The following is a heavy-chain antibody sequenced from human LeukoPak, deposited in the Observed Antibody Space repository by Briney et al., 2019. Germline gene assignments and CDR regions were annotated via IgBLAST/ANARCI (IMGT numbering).Heavy chain of an antibody. Sequence: ASVKVSCKASGYTFTSYGISWVRQAPGQGLEWMGWISAYNGNTNYAQKLQGRVTMTTDTSTGTAYMELRSLRSDDTAVYYCARDAPRATVTTPSFDYWGQGTLVTVSS. J-gene: IGHJ4*02. V-gene: IGHV1-18*01. CDR1: GYTFTSYG. CDR3: ARDAPRATVTTPSFDY. CDR2: ISAYNGNT. D-gene: IGHD4-17*01.